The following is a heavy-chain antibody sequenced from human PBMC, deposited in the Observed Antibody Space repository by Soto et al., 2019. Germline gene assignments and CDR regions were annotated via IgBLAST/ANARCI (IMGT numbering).Heavy chain of an antibody. Sequence: QVQLQESGPGLVKPSETLSLTCTVSGGSISSYYWSWVRQPPGQGLEWIGYIYYSGSTNYNPSLKSRVTISVDTSKNQFSLKLSSVTAADTAVYYCGRGDFWSGYYYYYMDVWGKGTTVTVSS. CDR2: IYYSGST. V-gene: IGHV4-59*08. J-gene: IGHJ6*03. D-gene: IGHD3-3*01. CDR1: GGSISSYY. CDR3: GRGDFWSGYYYYYMDV.